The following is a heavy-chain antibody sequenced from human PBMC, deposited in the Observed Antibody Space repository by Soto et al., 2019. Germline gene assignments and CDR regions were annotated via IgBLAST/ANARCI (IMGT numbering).Heavy chain of an antibody. J-gene: IGHJ4*02. CDR2: ISGSGGST. Sequence: GGSLRLACAASGFTFSSYAMSWVRQAPGKGLEWVSAISGSGGSTYYADSVKGRFTISRDNSKNTLYLQMNSLRAEDTAVYYCAKDAPEWLRYATLHSQWGQGTLVTVSS. CDR1: GFTFSSYA. D-gene: IGHD5-12*01. CDR3: AKDAPEWLRYATLHSQ. V-gene: IGHV3-23*01.